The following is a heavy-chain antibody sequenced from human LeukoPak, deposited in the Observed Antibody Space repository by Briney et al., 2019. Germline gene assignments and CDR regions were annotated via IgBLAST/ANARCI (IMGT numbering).Heavy chain of an antibody. CDR2: IYTSGST. D-gene: IGHD3-22*01. Sequence: SETLSLTXTVSGGSISSSSYYWGWIWQPAGKGLQWIGRIYTSGSTNYNPSLKSRVTISVDTSKNQFSLKLSSVTAADTAVYYCARDSIDYYDSSGYSVYWGQGTLVTVSS. V-gene: IGHV4-61*02. CDR1: GGSISSSSYY. CDR3: ARDSIDYYDSSGYSVY. J-gene: IGHJ4*02.